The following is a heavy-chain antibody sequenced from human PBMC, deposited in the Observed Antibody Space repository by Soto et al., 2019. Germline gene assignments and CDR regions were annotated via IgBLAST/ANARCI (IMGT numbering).Heavy chain of an antibody. J-gene: IGHJ5*02. V-gene: IGHV3-23*01. Sequence: GGSLRLSCAASGFTFSSYAMSWVRQAPGKGLEWVSAISGSGGSTYYADSVKGRFTISRDNSKNTLYLQMNSLRAEDTAVYYCAKLVLSSSGGLVFDPWGQGTLVTVSS. CDR3: AKLVLSSSGGLVFDP. CDR1: GFTFSSYA. CDR2: ISGSGGST. D-gene: IGHD6-19*01.